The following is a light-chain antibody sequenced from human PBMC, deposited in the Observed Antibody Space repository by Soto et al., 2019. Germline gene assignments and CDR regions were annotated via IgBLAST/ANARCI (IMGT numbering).Light chain of an antibody. Sequence: QSVRTQPPSASGTPGQRVTISCSGSSSNIGSNTVNWYQQLPGTAPKLLIYSNNQRPSGVPDRFSGSKSGTSASLAISGLQSEDEADYYCAAWDDSLNGLVFGTGTKVTVL. V-gene: IGLV1-44*01. CDR1: SSNIGSNT. J-gene: IGLJ1*01. CDR2: SNN. CDR3: AAWDDSLNGLV.